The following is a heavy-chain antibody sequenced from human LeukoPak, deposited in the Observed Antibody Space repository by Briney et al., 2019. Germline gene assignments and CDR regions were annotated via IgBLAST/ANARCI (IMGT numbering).Heavy chain of an antibody. D-gene: IGHD1-1*01. J-gene: IGHJ4*02. CDR2: ISPTGAST. V-gene: IGHV3-23*01. Sequence: GGSLRLSCAASTFTFSRYAMAWVRQAPGKGLEWVSAISPTGASTYYADSVKGRFTISRDNSKNTLSLEMNSLRAEDTAVYYCATDGTDWNPDYWGQGTLVTVSS. CDR3: ATDGTDWNPDY. CDR1: TFTFSRYA.